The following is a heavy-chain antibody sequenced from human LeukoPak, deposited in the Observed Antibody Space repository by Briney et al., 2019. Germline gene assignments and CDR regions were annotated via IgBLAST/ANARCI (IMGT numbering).Heavy chain of an antibody. CDR3: VRQLGYTNTYKWSHP. CDR1: GGSISSYY. Sequence: SETLSLTCTVSGGSISSYYWTWIRQPPGKGLEWIGYIYYTGSTDYSPSLKGRVTISADTSKMQFSLHLSSVTAADTATYYCVRQLGYTNTYKWSHPWGQGILVTVSS. J-gene: IGHJ5*02. D-gene: IGHD5-12*01. CDR2: IYYTGST. V-gene: IGHV4-59*08.